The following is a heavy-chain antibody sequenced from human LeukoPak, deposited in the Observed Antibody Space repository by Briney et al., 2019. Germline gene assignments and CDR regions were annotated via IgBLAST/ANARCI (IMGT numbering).Heavy chain of an antibody. CDR2: ISDSDNSM. CDR1: GFTLRSYS. D-gene: IGHD1-26*01. J-gene: IGHJ4*02. V-gene: IGHV3-21*01. CDR3: AKVLSIVGHRMI. Sequence: TGGSLRLSCAASGFTLRSYSMNWVRQAPGKGLEWVSSISDSDNSMYYANSVKGRFTISRDNSKNTLYLQMNSLRAEDTAVYYCAKVLSIVGHRMIWGQGTLVTVSS.